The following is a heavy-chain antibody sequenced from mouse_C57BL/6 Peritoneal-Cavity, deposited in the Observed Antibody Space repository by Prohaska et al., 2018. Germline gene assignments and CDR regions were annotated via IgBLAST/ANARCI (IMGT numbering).Heavy chain of an antibody. V-gene: IGHV1-84*01. J-gene: IGHJ1*03. CDR2: IYPGSGNT. CDR1: GYTFTDYY. Sequence: QIQLQQSGPELVKPGASVKISCKASGYTFTDYYINWVKQRPGQGLEWIGWIYPGSGNTKYNEKFKGKATLTVDTSSSTAYMQLSSLTSEDSAVYFCERNEGSYYGSSDWYLDVCGTGTTVTVA. D-gene: IGHD1-1*01. CDR3: ERNEGSYYGSSDWYLDV.